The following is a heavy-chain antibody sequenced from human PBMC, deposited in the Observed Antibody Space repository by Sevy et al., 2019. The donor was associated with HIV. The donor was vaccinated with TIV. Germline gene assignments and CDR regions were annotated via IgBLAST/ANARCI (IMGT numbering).Heavy chain of an antibody. Sequence: AGSLRLSCAASGFTFSSYAMSWVHQAPGKALEWVSSISNSGGRTYYADSVKGRFTISRDNSKNTLFLQMSSLRAEDTAIYYCATDVGALRLANDPLGIWGQGTMVTVSS. CDR2: ISNSGGRT. CDR3: ATDVGALRLANDPLGI. J-gene: IGHJ3*02. D-gene: IGHD3-16*01. V-gene: IGHV3-23*01. CDR1: GFTFSSYA.